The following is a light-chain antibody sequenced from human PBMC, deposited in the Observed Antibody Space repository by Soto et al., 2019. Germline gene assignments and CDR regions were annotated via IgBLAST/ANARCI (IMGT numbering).Light chain of an antibody. CDR3: SSFAGSPVV. J-gene: IGLJ2*01. Sequence: QSALTQPPSASGSPGQSVTITCSGTSSDVGEENYVSWYQQHPGKVPKLILYEVSKRPSGVPDRFSGSRSGNTASLTVSGLQAEDEADSYCSSFAGSPVVFGGGTTLTVL. V-gene: IGLV2-8*01. CDR2: EVS. CDR1: SSDVGEENY.